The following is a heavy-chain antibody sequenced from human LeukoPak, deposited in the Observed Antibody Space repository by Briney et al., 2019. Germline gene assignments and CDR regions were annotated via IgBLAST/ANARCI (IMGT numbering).Heavy chain of an antibody. V-gene: IGHV3-9*01. J-gene: IGHJ4*02. CDR1: GFTFDDYA. Sequence: GGSLRLSCAASGFTFDDYAMHWVRQAPGKGLEWVSGISWNSGSIGYADSVKGRFTISRDNAKNSLYLQMNSLRAEDTAVYYCARDSWGYWGQGTLVTVSS. D-gene: IGHD7-27*01. CDR3: ARDSWGY. CDR2: ISWNSGSI.